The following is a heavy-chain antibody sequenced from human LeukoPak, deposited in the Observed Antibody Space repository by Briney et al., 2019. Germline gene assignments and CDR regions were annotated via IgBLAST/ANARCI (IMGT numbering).Heavy chain of an antibody. CDR2: IHYTGTI. J-gene: IGHJ4*02. D-gene: IGHD3-10*01. Sequence: SETLSLTCTVSGASLSGHYWGWFRQPPGKGLEWIGNIHYTGTISYNPSLKSRIIISLDTSNSQFYLKLRSLTAADTAVYFCARVPGRSPDFWSPGTLVTVSS. CDR3: ARVPGRSPDF. V-gene: IGHV4-59*08. CDR1: GASLSGHY.